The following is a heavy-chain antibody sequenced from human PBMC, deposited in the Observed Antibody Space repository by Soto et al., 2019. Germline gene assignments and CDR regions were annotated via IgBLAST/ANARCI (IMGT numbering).Heavy chain of an antibody. CDR3: ARGVYSSSSWGGMDV. Sequence: SETLSLTCAVYVGSFSGYYWSWLRQPPGKGLEWIGEINHSGSTNYNPSLKSRVTISVDTSKNQFSLKLSSVTAADTAVYYCARGVYSSSSWGGMDVWGQGTTVTVSS. CDR2: INHSGST. D-gene: IGHD6-6*01. V-gene: IGHV4-34*01. J-gene: IGHJ6*02. CDR1: VGSFSGYY.